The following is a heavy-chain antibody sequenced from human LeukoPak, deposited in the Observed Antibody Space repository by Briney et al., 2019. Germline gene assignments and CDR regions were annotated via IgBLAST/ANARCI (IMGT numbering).Heavy chain of an antibody. D-gene: IGHD3-22*01. CDR2: ISSSGSTI. V-gene: IGHV3-11*01. CDR1: GFTFSDYY. Sequence: GGSLRLSCAASGFTFSDYYMSWIRQAPGKGLEWVSYISSSGSTIYYADSVKGRFTISRDNAKNSLYLQMNSLRAEDTAVYYCARQRYYYDSSGHYVYYFDYWGQGTLVTVSS. CDR3: ARQRYYYDSSGHYVYYFDY. J-gene: IGHJ4*02.